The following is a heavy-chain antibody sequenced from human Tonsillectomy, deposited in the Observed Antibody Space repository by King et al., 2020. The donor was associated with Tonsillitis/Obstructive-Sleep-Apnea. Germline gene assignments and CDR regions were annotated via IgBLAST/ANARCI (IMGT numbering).Heavy chain of an antibody. V-gene: IGHV3-23*04. J-gene: IGHJ4*02. Sequence: VQLVESGGGLAQPGGSLRLSCAASGFTFNNYAMSWVRQAPGKGLEWGSGISGSGGSTYYADSVKGRFTISRDNSKNTLYLQMNSLRAEDTAVYYCAKGGCIDGTTRLYYFVYWGQGTLVTVSS. CDR3: AKGGCIDGTTRLYYFVY. CDR2: ISGSGGST. D-gene: IGHD5-18*01. CDR1: GFTFNNYA.